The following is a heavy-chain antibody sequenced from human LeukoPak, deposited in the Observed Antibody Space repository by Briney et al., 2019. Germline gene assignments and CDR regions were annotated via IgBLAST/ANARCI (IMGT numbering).Heavy chain of an antibody. CDR2: IYSDGST. CDR3: AKDNRELGYYYGMDV. J-gene: IGHJ6*02. Sequence: AGGSLRLSCAASGFTASGNYLTWVRQAPGKGLEWVSLIYSDGSTYYADSVKGRFTDSRDNSKNTLYLQMNSLRAEDTAVYYCAKDNRELGYYYGMDVWGQGTTVTVSS. V-gene: IGHV3-53*01. CDR1: GFTASGNY. D-gene: IGHD3-10*01.